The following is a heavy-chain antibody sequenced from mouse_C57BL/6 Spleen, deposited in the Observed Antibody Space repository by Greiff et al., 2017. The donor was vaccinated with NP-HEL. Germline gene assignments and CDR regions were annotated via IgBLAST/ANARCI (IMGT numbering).Heavy chain of an antibody. J-gene: IGHJ1*03. V-gene: IGHV1-80*01. CDR1: GYAFSSYW. CDR3: ARDIYDGSYFDV. D-gene: IGHD2-3*01. Sequence: VHLVESGAELVKPGASVKISCKASGYAFSSYWMNWVKQRPGKGLEWIGQIYPGDGDTNYNGKFKGKATLTADKSSSTAYMQLSSLTSEDSAVYFCARDIYDGSYFDVWGTGTTVTVSS. CDR2: IYPGDGDT.